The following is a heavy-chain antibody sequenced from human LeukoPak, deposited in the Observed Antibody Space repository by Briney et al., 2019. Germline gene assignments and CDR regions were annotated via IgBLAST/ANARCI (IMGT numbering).Heavy chain of an antibody. V-gene: IGHV3-74*03. Sequence: PGGSLRLSCAASGFTFSDHWMHWVRHVPGKGLVWVSHVNNDGSGTTYADSVKGRFTISRDNARNTLYLQMHSLRAEDSAVYYCVRDAPNSRFDPWGQGTLVTVSS. CDR3: VRDAPNSRFDP. D-gene: IGHD2/OR15-2a*01. CDR1: GFTFSDHW. J-gene: IGHJ5*02. CDR2: VNNDGSGT.